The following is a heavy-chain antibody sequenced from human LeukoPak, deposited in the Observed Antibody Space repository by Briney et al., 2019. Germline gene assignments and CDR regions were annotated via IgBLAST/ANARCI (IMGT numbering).Heavy chain of an antibody. CDR2: INPNSGGT. CDR3: ARDRDGDYANDAFDI. Sequence: GASVKVSCKASGYTFTGYYMHWVRQAPGQGLEWMGWINPNSGGTNYAQKFQGRVTMTRDTSISTAYMELSRLRSDDTAVYYCARDRDGDYANDAFDIWGRGTMVTVSS. D-gene: IGHD4-17*01. CDR1: GYTFTGYY. J-gene: IGHJ3*02. V-gene: IGHV1-2*02.